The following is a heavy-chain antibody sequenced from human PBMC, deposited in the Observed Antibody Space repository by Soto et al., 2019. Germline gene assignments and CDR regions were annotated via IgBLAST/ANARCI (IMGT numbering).Heavy chain of an antibody. V-gene: IGHV1-18*04. CDR1: GYTFTSYG. CDR3: ARDSWGLAVPDYHYYAMDV. J-gene: IGHJ6*01. D-gene: IGHD6-19*01. Sequence: QVQLVQSGAEVKKPGASVRVSCEASGYTFTSYGISWVRQAPGQGLEWMGWISVYSGSTNYAQKLQGRVTMTTHRSTRAVYMELRSLRSDDTAVYYCARDSWGLAVPDYHYYAMDVWGQGTTVTVSP. CDR2: ISVYSGST.